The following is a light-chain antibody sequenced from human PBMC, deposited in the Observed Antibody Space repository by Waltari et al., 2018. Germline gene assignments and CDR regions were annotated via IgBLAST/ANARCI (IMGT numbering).Light chain of an antibody. J-gene: IGKJ3*01. CDR1: QSVLYSSNNKNY. CDR2: WAS. CDR3: QQHYSSPFT. V-gene: IGKV4-1*01. Sequence: DIVMTQSPDSLAVSLGERATINCKSSQSVLYSSNNKNYLAWYQQQPGQPPKLLIDWASTRESGVPERVRGSGSGTDLTLTISSLQAEDVAVYYCQQHYSSPFTFGPGTKVDIK.